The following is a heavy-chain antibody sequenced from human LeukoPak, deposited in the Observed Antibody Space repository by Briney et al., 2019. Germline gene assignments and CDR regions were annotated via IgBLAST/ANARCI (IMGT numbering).Heavy chain of an antibody. J-gene: IGHJ4*02. CDR1: GGSISSYY. V-gene: IGHV4-59*01. Sequence: TSETLSLTCTVSGGSISSYYWSWLRQPPGKGLEWIGYIYYSGSTNYNPSLKSRVTISVDTSKNQFSLKLSSVTAADTAVYYCTRDWGRDGYNNFDSWGQGTLVTVSS. CDR2: IYYSGST. D-gene: IGHD5-24*01. CDR3: TRDWGRDGYNNFDS.